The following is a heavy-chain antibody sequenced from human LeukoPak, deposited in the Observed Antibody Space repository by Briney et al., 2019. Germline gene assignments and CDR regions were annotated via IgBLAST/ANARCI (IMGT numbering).Heavy chain of an antibody. CDR2: ISAYNGHT. CDR1: GYTFTSYD. D-gene: IGHD2-2*01. J-gene: IGHJ5*02. Sequence: ASVKVSCKASGYTFTSYDVSWVRQAPEQGLEWMGWISAYNGHTKYAQKFQGRVTMTTDTSTSIAYMELRSLRSDDTAMYYCAREDCSSSSCYLSDHWGQGTLLTVSS. V-gene: IGHV1-18*01. CDR3: AREDCSSSSCYLSDH.